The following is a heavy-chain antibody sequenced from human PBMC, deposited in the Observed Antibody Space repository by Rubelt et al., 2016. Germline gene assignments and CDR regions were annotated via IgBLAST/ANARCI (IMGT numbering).Heavy chain of an antibody. V-gene: IGHV3-53*01. D-gene: IGHD3-22*01. J-gene: IGHJ4*02. CDR3: ARSYSSGLDY. CDR2: IYSGGST. CDR1: GFTFSSYS. Sequence: GGSLKLSCAASGFTFSSYSMNWIRQAPGKGLEWVSVIYSGGSTNYADSVKGRFTISRDNSKNTLYLQMNSLRAEDTAVYYCARSYSSGLDYWGQGTRVTVSS.